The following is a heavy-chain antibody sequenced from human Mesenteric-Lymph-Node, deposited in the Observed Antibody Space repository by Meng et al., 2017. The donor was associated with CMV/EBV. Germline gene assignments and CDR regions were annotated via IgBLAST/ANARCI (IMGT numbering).Heavy chain of an antibody. Sequence: GGPISSCCYYWGWLRQPPGKGLEWIGRMFYSGSTYYNPSLKSRVTISVDTSKNQFSLKVSSVTAADTAVYYCARLIPSGGWYYFDYWGQGTLVTVSS. V-gene: IGHV4-39*01. CDR2: MFYSGST. D-gene: IGHD2-15*01. J-gene: IGHJ4*02. CDR1: GGPISSCCYY. CDR3: ARLIPSGGWYYFDY.